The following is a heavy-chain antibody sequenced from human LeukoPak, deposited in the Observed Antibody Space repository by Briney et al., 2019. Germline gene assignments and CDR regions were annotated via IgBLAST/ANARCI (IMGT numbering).Heavy chain of an antibody. V-gene: IGHV3-7*01. CDR2: IKQDGSEK. CDR3: ASYSSSWYQRYY. D-gene: IGHD6-13*01. CDR1: GFTFSSYA. Sequence: PGGSLRLSCAASGFTFSSYAMSWVRQAPGKGLEWVANIKQDGSEKYYVDSVKGRFTISRDNAKNSLYLQMNSLRAEDTAVYYCASYSSSWYQRYYWGQGTLVTVSS. J-gene: IGHJ4*02.